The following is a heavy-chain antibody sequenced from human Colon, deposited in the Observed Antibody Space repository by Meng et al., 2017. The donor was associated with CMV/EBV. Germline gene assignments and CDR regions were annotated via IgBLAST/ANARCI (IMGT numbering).Heavy chain of an antibody. J-gene: IGHJ4*02. V-gene: IGHV1-2*02. CDR1: GYTFSEYQ. D-gene: IGHD1-26*01. CDR2: INSNSGAT. CDR3: ARDPSGSRVPFDY. Sequence: QGQVVQSGAEVKKPGDSVKVSCKASGYTFSEYQIHWVRQASGQGLEWMRWINSNSGATDYAQKFQGMLTMTRDTSITTVYMELSSLRSDDTAVYYCARDPSGSRVPFDYWGQGSLVTVSS.